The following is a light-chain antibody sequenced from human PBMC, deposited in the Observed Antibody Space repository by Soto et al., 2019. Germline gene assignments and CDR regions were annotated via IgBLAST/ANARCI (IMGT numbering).Light chain of an antibody. CDR1: SVDIGSYNR. J-gene: IGLJ1*01. CDR3: SSYTNINTRACV. V-gene: IGLV2-14*01. Sequence: QSALTQPASVSGSPGQSITLSCTGTSVDIGSYNRVSWYQQHPGKAPKLIIYEVTDRPSGVSNRFSGSKSGNTASLTISGLQAEDEAEYYCSSYTNINTRACVFGTGTKLTVL. CDR2: EVT.